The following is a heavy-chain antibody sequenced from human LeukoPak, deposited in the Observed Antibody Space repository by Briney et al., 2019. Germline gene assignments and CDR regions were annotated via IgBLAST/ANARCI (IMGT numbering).Heavy chain of an antibody. D-gene: IGHD6-13*01. CDR1: GFNFRAYW. CDR3: ATYSSSWYYFDY. Sequence: GGSLRLSCTTSGFNFRAYWMGWIRQAPGRGLEWVSYIISSGSPLYYADSVKGRFTISRDNAKNSLYLQMNSLRAEDTAVYYCATYSSSWYYFDYWGQGTLVTVSS. V-gene: IGHV3-11*01. J-gene: IGHJ4*02. CDR2: IISSGSPL.